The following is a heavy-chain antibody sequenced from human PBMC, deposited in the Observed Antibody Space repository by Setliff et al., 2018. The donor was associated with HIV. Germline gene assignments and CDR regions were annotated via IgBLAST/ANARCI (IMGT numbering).Heavy chain of an antibody. CDR2: IYYTGSA. Sequence: SETLSLTCSVSADSITNTLYSWGWIRQPPGKGLECIGTIYYTGSASYNPSLKSRVSMSVDTSKNQFSLKLTSVTAADTAVYHCSRLADGGYDFRGYFDLWGRGTLVTVSS. D-gene: IGHD5-12*01. J-gene: IGHJ2*01. V-gene: IGHV4-39*01. CDR1: ADSITNTLYS. CDR3: SRLADGGYDFRGYFDL.